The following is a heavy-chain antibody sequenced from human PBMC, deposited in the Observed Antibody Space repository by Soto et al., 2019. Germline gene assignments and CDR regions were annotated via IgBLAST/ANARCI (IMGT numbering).Heavy chain of an antibody. CDR3: ASFHHVNYDFWSGQLRPDY. Sequence: EVQLVESGGGLVQPGGSLRLSCAASGFTFSSYSMNWVRQAPGKGLEWVSYISSSSSTIYYADSVKGQFTISRDNAKNSLYLQMNSLRDEDTAVYYCASFHHVNYDFWSGQLRPDYWGQGTLVTVSS. CDR2: ISSSSSTI. V-gene: IGHV3-48*02. D-gene: IGHD3-3*01. J-gene: IGHJ4*02. CDR1: GFTFSSYS.